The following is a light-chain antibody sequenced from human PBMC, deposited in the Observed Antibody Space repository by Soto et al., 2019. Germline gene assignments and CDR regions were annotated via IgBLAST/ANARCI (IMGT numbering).Light chain of an antibody. Sequence: QSALTQPRSVSGSPGQSVSISCTGTSSDVGGYNYVSWYQQHPGKAPKLLTYDVTKRPSGVPDRFSGSESGNTASLTISGLQAEDEADYYCCSYAGSYSYVFGNGTKLTV. CDR3: CSYAGSYSYV. J-gene: IGLJ1*01. CDR2: DVT. CDR1: SSDVGGYNY. V-gene: IGLV2-11*01.